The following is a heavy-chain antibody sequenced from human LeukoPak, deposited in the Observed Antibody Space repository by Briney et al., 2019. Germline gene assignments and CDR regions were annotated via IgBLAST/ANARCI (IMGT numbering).Heavy chain of an antibody. V-gene: IGHV1-2*02. CDR2: INPNSGGT. Sequence: ASVKISCKASGYTFTGYYMHWVRQAPGQGLEWMGWINPNSGGTNYAQKFQGRVTMTRDTSISTAYMELSRLRSDDTAVYYCARGITIFGVVTYWGQGTLVTVSS. D-gene: IGHD3-3*01. CDR1: GYTFTGYY. CDR3: ARGITIFGVVTY. J-gene: IGHJ4*02.